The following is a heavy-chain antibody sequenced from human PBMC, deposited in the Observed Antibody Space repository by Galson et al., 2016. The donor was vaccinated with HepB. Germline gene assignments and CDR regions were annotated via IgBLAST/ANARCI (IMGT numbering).Heavy chain of an antibody. D-gene: IGHD2-2*01. V-gene: IGHV3-30-3*01. CDR3: AREERYCSSMRCQNPDYGMDV. CDR2: ISYDGSNE. CDR1: GFRFSRYG. J-gene: IGHJ6*02. Sequence: SLRLSCAASGFRFSRYGMHWVRQAPGKGLEWVAMISYDGSNEYYADSVKGRVTISRDNSKNSLYLQMHSLRAEDTAVYFCAREERYCSSMRCQNPDYGMDVWGQGTTVTVSS.